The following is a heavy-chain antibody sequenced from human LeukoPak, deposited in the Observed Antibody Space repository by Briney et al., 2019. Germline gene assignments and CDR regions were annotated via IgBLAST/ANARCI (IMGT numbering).Heavy chain of an antibody. CDR1: GGSISSYY. J-gene: IGHJ4*02. D-gene: IGHD4-17*01. CDR3: ARLQNGDLAY. V-gene: IGHV4-59*08. CDR2: IYYSGST. Sequence: PSETLSLTCTVSGGSISSYYWSWIRQPPGKGLEWIGYIYYSGSTNYNPSLKSRVTISVDTSKNQFSLKLSSVTAADTAVYYCARLQNGDLAYWGQGTLVTVSS.